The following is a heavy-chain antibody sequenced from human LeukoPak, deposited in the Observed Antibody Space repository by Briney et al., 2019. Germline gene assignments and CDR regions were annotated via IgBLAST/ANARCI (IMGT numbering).Heavy chain of an antibody. Sequence: ASVKVSCKASGYTFTSYYMHWVRQAPGQGLEWMGIINPSGGSTSYAQKFQGRVTMTRDTSTSTVYMELSSLRSEDTAVYYCARGSTPSYYYDSSGHFDYWGQGTLVTVSS. CDR3: ARGSTPSYYYDSSGHFDY. V-gene: IGHV1-46*01. D-gene: IGHD3-22*01. CDR2: INPSGGST. CDR1: GYTFTSYY. J-gene: IGHJ4*02.